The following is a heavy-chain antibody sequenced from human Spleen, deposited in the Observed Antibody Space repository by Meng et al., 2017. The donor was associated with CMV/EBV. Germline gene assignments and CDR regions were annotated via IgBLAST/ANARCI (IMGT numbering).Heavy chain of an antibody. J-gene: IGHJ5*02. Sequence: ASVKVSCKASGYTFTSYDINWVRQATGQGLEWMGWMNPNSGNTGYAQKFQGRVTMTRNTSISTAYMELSSLRPEDTAVYYCARGGIVVVPAAIIPPFDPWGQGTLVTVSS. CDR1: GYTFTSYD. D-gene: IGHD2-2*01. V-gene: IGHV1-8*01. CDR2: MNPNSGNT. CDR3: ARGGIVVVPAAIIPPFDP.